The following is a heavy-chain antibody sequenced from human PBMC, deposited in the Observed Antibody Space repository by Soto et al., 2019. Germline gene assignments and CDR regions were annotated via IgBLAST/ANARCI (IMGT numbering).Heavy chain of an antibody. J-gene: IGHJ4*02. CDR2: IRTRTDAYAT. CDR1: GFTFSGSA. CDR3: IPYSYGHFDY. D-gene: IGHD5-18*01. V-gene: IGHV3-73*01. Sequence: GGSLRLSCAASGFTFSGSAIHWVRQASGKGLEWVGRIRTRTDAYATEYAASVKGRFTISRDDSKNTAYLQMNSLKTEDTAVYYCIPYSYGHFDYWGQGTLVTVSS.